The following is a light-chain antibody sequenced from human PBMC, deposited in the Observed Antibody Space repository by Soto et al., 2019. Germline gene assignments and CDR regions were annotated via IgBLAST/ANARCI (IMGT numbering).Light chain of an antibody. J-gene: IGKJ4*01. Sequence: EIVMTQSPATLSVSPGDRATLSCRASQSVSSNLAWYQQKLGQAPRLLIYGASTRATGIPARFSGSGSGTEFTLTLSSLQSEEFAVYYCQQYNNWPLTFGGGTKVEIK. CDR1: QSVSSN. CDR3: QQYNNWPLT. CDR2: GAS. V-gene: IGKV3-15*01.